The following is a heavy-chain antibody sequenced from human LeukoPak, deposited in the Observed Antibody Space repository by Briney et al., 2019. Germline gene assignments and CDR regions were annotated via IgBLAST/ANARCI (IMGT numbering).Heavy chain of an antibody. CDR3: ARGGSSSWSAFDY. CDR2: INPSSGTT. J-gene: IGHJ4*02. Sequence: GASVKVSCKASGFTFTTYYIHWVRQAPGQGLEWMGIINPSSGTTSYAHRFQGRVTMTRDTSTSTVYMELSSLRSDDTAVYYCARGGSSSWSAFDYWGQGTLVTVSS. D-gene: IGHD6-13*01. CDR1: GFTFTTYY. V-gene: IGHV1-46*03.